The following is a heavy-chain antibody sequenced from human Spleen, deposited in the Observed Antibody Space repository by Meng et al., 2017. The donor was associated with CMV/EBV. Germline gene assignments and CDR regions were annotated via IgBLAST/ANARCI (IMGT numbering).Heavy chain of an antibody. Sequence: FSSYSMNWVRQAPGKGLEWVSSISSSSSYIYYADSVKGRFTISRDNAKNSLYLQMNSLRAEDTAVYYCASPYYDILTGYYKGPYFDYWGQGTLVTVSS. V-gene: IGHV3-21*01. CDR3: ASPYYDILTGYYKGPYFDY. CDR1: FSSYS. J-gene: IGHJ4*02. D-gene: IGHD3-9*01. CDR2: ISSSSSYI.